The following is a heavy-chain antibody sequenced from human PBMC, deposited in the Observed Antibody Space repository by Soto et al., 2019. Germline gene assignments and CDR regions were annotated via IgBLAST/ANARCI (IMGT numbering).Heavy chain of an antibody. Sequence: GGSLRLSCAASGFSFDDYAMTWVRQATGKGLEWVSAISGSGDNTYYADSVKGRFTISRDNSRNTLCLQLNTLRAEDTALYYCAKGYYSGYDLAYFDYWGQGTLVTVSS. V-gene: IGHV3-23*01. CDR2: ISGSGDNT. D-gene: IGHD5-12*01. CDR1: GFSFDDYA. J-gene: IGHJ4*02. CDR3: AKGYYSGYDLAYFDY.